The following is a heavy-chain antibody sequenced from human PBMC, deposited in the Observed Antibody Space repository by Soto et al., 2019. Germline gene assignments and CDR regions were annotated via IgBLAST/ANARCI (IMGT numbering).Heavy chain of an antibody. CDR3: ASEYPAALTSYDMDV. CDR1: GGTFSSYT. V-gene: IGHV1-69*02. CDR2: IIPILGIA. Sequence: QVQLVQSGAEVKKPGSSVKVSCKASGGTFSSYTISWVRQAPGQGLEWMGRIIPILGIANYAQKFQGRVTITADKSTSTAYIELSSLRSEDTAVYYCASEYPAALTSYDMDVWGKGTTVTVSS. J-gene: IGHJ6*03. D-gene: IGHD2-15*01.